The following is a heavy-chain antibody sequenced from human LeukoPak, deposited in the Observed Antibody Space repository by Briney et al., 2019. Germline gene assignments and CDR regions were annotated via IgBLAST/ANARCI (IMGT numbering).Heavy chain of an antibody. J-gene: IGHJ4*02. Sequence: SETLYLTCTVSGGSILGGYFYWSWVRQPAGKGLEWIGRVDASGSTNYNPSLRSRVIISVDTSKNQFSLNLSSVTAADTAVYYCARWGVGFSNNGFDYWGRGSLVTVSS. CDR3: ARWGVGFSNNGFDY. D-gene: IGHD2-8*01. CDR2: VDASGST. CDR1: GGSILGGYFY. V-gene: IGHV4-61*02.